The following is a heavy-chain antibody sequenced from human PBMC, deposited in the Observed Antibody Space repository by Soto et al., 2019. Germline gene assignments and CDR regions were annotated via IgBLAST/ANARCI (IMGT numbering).Heavy chain of an antibody. V-gene: IGHV5-10-1*01. Sequence: PGESLKISCKGSGYSFTSYWISWVRQMPGKGLEWMGRIDPSDSYTNYSPSFQGHVTISADKSISTAYLQWSSLKASDTAMYYCARRAPYYDSSGYYYGYWGQGTLVTVSS. J-gene: IGHJ4*02. CDR3: ARRAPYYDSSGYYYGY. D-gene: IGHD3-22*01. CDR1: GYSFTSYW. CDR2: IDPSDSYT.